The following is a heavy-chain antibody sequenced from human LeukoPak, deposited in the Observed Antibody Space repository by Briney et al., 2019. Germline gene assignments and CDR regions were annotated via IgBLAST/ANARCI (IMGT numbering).Heavy chain of an antibody. J-gene: IGHJ5*02. CDR1: GFTFSSYG. D-gene: IGHD3-3*01. CDR2: IRYDGSNK. CDR3: AKDRRYDFWSGYYPDNNWFDP. V-gene: IGHV3-30*02. Sequence: PGGSLRLSCAASGFTFSSYGMHWVRQAPGKGLEWVAFIRYDGSNKYYADSVKGRFTISRDNSKNTLYLQMNSLRAEDTAVNYCAKDRRYDFWSGYYPDNNWFDPWGQGTLVTVSS.